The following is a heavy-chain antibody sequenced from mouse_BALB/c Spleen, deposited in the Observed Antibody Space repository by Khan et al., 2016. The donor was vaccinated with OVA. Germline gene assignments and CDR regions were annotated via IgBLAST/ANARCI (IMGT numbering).Heavy chain of an antibody. CDR1: EYEFPSHD. D-gene: IGHD2-14*01. J-gene: IGHJ3*01. V-gene: IGHV5-2*01. CDR3: ARHNKYDPWFAY. Sequence: EVKLMESGGGLVQPGESLKLSCESNEYEFPSHDMSWVRKTPEKRLELVAAINSDGGSTYYPDTMERRFILSSDNTKKTLYLQMSSLRSEDTALFYCARHNKYDPWFAYWGQGTLVTVSA. CDR2: INSDGGST.